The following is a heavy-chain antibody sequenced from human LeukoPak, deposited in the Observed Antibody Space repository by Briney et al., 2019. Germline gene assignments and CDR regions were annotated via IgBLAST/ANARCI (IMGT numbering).Heavy chain of an antibody. Sequence: PSETLSLTCTVSGGSISSNNYFWGWIRQPPGKGLEWIGSIYYTGSAYYNPSLKSRVSISVDTSKNQFSLKLRSVTAADTAVYYCARLLTSNWSDLWGQGTLVTVSS. CDR2: IYYTGSA. CDR3: ARLLTSNWSDL. CDR1: GGSISSNNYF. D-gene: IGHD3-9*01. V-gene: IGHV4-39*01. J-gene: IGHJ5*02.